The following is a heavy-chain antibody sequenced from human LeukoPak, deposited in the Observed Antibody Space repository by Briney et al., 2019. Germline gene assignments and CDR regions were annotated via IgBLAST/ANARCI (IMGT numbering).Heavy chain of an antibody. CDR2: ITYDGSNK. J-gene: IGHJ5*02. Sequence: PGGSLRLSCAASGFTFSSNGMHWVRQAPGKGLEWVAVITYDGSNKYHAGSVKGRFTISRDNSKNTLYLQMNSLRAEDTALYYCAKEGVKYYDILTGYYPSWGQGTLVTVSS. CDR1: GFTFSSNG. V-gene: IGHV3-30*18. CDR3: AKEGVKYYDILTGYYPS. D-gene: IGHD3-9*01.